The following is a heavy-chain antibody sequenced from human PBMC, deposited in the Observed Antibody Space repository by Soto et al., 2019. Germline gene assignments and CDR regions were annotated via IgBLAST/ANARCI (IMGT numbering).Heavy chain of an antibody. CDR3: ARVSPGYDFWSCYYPPYYFDY. J-gene: IGHJ4*02. V-gene: IGHV4-61*01. CDR1: GGSVSSGSYY. Sequence: PSETLSLTCTVSGGSVSSGSYYWSWIRQPPGKGLEWIGYIYYSGSTNYNPSLKSRVTISVDTSKNQFSLKLSSVTAADTAVYYCARVSPGYDFWSCYYPPYYFDYWGQGTLGTVS. CDR2: IYYSGST. D-gene: IGHD3-3*01.